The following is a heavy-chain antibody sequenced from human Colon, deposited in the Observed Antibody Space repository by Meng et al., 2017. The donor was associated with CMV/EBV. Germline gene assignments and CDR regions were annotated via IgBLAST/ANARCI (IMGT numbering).Heavy chain of an antibody. CDR2: ISSSATFI. CDR1: GFPFNTFT. J-gene: IGHJ6*02. Sequence: GESLKISCVGSGFPFNTFTMNWVRLVPGKGLEWVSSISSSATFIYYADSVKGRFTISRDNSKNTLYLQMNSLRAEDTAVYYCARDQLVVVPAAIGTSYYYYGMDVWGQGTTVTVSS. V-gene: IGHV3-21*01. D-gene: IGHD2-2*02. CDR3: ARDQLVVVPAAIGTSYYYYGMDV.